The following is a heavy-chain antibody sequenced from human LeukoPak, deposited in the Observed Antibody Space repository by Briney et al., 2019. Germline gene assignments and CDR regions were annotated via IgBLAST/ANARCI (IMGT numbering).Heavy chain of an antibody. D-gene: IGHD6-19*01. CDR2: IYYSGST. CDR3: ARWLALAGNGYYYGMDV. Sequence: SSETLSLTCTVSGGSISSYYWSWIRQPPGKGLEWIGYIYYSGSTNYNPSLKSRVTISVDTSKNQLSLKLSSVTAAGTAVYYCARWLALAGNGYYYGMDVWGQGTTVTVSS. J-gene: IGHJ6*02. V-gene: IGHV4-59*01. CDR1: GGSISSYY.